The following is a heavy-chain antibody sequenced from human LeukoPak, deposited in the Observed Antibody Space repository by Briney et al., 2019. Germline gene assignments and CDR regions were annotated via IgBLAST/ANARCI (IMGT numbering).Heavy chain of an antibody. CDR1: GFTFTSSA. D-gene: IGHD2-8*01. Sequence: SVKVSCKASGFTFTSSAMQWVRQARGQRLEWTGWIVVGSGNTNYAQKFQERVTITRDMSTSTAYMELSSLRSEDTAVYYCAAFPNCTNGVCFDYWGQGTLVTVSS. CDR3: AAFPNCTNGVCFDY. CDR2: IVVGSGNT. J-gene: IGHJ4*02. V-gene: IGHV1-58*02.